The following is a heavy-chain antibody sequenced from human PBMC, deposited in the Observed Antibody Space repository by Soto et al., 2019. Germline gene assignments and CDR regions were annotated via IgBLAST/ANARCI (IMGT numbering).Heavy chain of an antibody. Sequence: PSETLSLTCTVSGDSVSGGGYYWTWIRQPPGKGLEWIGYISFTGDTTYNPSLRSRVTIAMHTSKNQFSLRLSSVTAADTAVYYCARQPYTSGAYYFDYWGQGTPVTVSS. CDR2: ISFTGDT. V-gene: IGHV4-61*08. CDR3: ARQPYTSGAYYFDY. CDR1: GDSVSGGGYY. J-gene: IGHJ4*02. D-gene: IGHD6-19*01.